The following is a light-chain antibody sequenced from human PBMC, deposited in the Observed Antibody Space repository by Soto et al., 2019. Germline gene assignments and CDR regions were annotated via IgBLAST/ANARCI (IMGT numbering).Light chain of an antibody. Sequence: EIVLTQSPATLSLSPGERATLSCRASQSVSSYLAWYQQKPGQAPRLLIYDASNRATGIPARFSGSGSGTDFTLTISSLEPEDFAVHYCKQRSNWPPLYTFGQGTKLEIK. CDR2: DAS. CDR3: KQRSNWPPLYT. CDR1: QSVSSY. J-gene: IGKJ2*01. V-gene: IGKV3-11*01.